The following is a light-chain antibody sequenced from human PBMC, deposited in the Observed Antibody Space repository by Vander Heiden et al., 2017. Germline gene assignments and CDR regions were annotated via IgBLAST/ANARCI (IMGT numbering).Light chain of an antibody. CDR2: AAS. Sequence: DSQLTQSPSSLSASVGDRVTITCRASQSISSYLNWYQQKPGKAPKLLIYAASSLQSGVPSRFSGSGSGTDFTLTISSLQPEDFATYYCQQCDSTPWTFGQGTKVEIK. CDR1: QSISSY. V-gene: IGKV1-39*01. CDR3: QQCDSTPWT. J-gene: IGKJ1*01.